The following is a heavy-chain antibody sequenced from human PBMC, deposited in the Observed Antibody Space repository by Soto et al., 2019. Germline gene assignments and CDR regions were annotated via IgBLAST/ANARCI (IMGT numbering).Heavy chain of an antibody. J-gene: IGHJ5*02. CDR1: GGSFSGYY. V-gene: IGHV4-34*01. CDR3: ARLHCNSPNCDPLDP. D-gene: IGHD2-2*01. CDR2: INHSGST. Sequence: PSETLSLTCAVYGGSFSGYYWTWIRQPPGTGLEWIGEINHSGSTNYNLSLKSRVTISVDTSKNQFSLKLTSVTAADTAVYYCARLHCNSPNCDPLDPWGQGTLVTVSS.